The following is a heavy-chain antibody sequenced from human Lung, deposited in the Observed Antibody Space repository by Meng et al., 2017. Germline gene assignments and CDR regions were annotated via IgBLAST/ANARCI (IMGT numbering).Heavy chain of an antibody. CDR3: ARDEDISAAGKLFGDY. Sequence: QVQVVQSGAEVKKPGASVKVSCKPSGYNFPDYYIHWVRRAPGQGLEWMGRINPKSGDTHYAQKFQARVTMTGDTSISTAYMELSGLRSDDTAMYYCARDEDISAAGKLFGDYWGQGTLVTGSS. CDR1: GYNFPDYY. J-gene: IGHJ4*02. D-gene: IGHD6-25*01. CDR2: INPKSGDT. V-gene: IGHV1-2*06.